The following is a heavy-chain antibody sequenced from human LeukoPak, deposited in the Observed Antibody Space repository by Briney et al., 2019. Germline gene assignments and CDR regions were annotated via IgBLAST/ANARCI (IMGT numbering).Heavy chain of an antibody. CDR1: GYTFTNND. V-gene: IGHV1-18*01. CDR2: ISAYNGNT. D-gene: IGHD6-6*01. CDR3: AREEYSSSNAFDI. Sequence: ASVTVSFKASGYTFTNNDIHWVRQAPGQGLEWMGWISAYNGNTNYAQKLQGRVTMTTDTSTSTAYMELRSLRSDDTAVYYCAREEYSSSNAFDIWGQGAMVTVSS. J-gene: IGHJ3*02.